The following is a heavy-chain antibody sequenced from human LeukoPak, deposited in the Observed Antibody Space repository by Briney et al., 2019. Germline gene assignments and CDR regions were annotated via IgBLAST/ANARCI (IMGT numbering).Heavy chain of an antibody. CDR2: IYYSEST. J-gene: IGHJ4*02. D-gene: IGHD5-18*01. CDR1: GGSISSYY. Sequence: SETLSLTCTVSGGSISSYYWSWIRQPPGKGLEWIGYIYYSESTNYNPSLKSRVTISVDTSKNQFSLKLSSVTAADTAVYYCARGGYSYGSSQPYYFDYWGQGTLVTVSS. V-gene: IGHV4-59*01. CDR3: ARGGYSYGSSQPYYFDY.